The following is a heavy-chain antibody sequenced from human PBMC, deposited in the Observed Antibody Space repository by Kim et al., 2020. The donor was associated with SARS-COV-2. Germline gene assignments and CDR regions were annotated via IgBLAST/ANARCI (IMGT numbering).Heavy chain of an antibody. Sequence: TPSLKSRVTISVDTSKNQFSLKLSSVTAADTAVYYCAREGWFGEFYGMYVWGQGTTVTVSS. J-gene: IGHJ6*02. D-gene: IGHD3-10*01. V-gene: IGHV4-59*01. CDR3: AREGWFGEFYGMYV.